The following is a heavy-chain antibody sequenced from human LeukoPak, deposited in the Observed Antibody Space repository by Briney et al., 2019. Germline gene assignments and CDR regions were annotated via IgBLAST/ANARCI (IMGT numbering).Heavy chain of an antibody. CDR1: GGSISSGDYY. V-gene: IGHV4-30-4*01. Sequence: SETLSLTCTVSGGSISSGDYYWSWIRQPPGKGLEWIGYIYYSGSTYYNPSLKSRVTISEDTSKNQFSLKLSSVTAADTAVYYCARDRAGSFDYWGQGTLVTVSS. J-gene: IGHJ4*02. CDR3: ARDRAGSFDY. D-gene: IGHD6-13*01. CDR2: IYYSGST.